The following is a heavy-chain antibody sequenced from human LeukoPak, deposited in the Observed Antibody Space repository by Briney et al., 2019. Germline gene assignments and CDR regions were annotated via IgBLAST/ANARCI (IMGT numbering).Heavy chain of an antibody. CDR1: GYTFTSYG. V-gene: IGHV1-18*01. CDR2: ISAYNGNT. CDR3: ASFSPGWWLAE. Sequence: ASVKVSCKASGYTFTSYGISWVRQAPGQGLEWMGWISAYNGNTNYAQKLQGRVTMTTDTSTSTAYMELSSLRSEDTAVYYCASFSPGWWLAEWGQGTLVTVSS. D-gene: IGHD2-8*02. J-gene: IGHJ4*02.